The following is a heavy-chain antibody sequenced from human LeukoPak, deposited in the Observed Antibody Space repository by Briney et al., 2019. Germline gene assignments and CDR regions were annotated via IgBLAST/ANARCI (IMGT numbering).Heavy chain of an antibody. J-gene: IGHJ4*02. CDR1: GFTFSSYA. V-gene: IGHV3-30-3*01. D-gene: IGHD4-17*01. Sequence: GRSLRLSCAASGFTFSSYAMHWVRQAPGKGLEWVAVISYDGSNKYYADSVKGRFTISRDNAKNSLYLQMNSLRAEDTAVYYCASCYGDHDYWGQGTLVTVSS. CDR2: ISYDGSNK. CDR3: ASCYGDHDY.